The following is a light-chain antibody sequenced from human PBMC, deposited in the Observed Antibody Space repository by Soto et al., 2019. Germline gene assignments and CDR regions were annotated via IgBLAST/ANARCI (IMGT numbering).Light chain of an antibody. CDR2: GAS. V-gene: IGKV3-20*01. J-gene: IGKJ1*01. CDR3: QHYGNSPT. CDR1: QSVSSGY. Sequence: EIVLTQSPGTLSLSPGDGATLSCRASQSVSSGYLAWYQQKPGQAPRLLIYGASRRAGGIPDRFSGSRSGTDFTLSISRLEPEDFAVYWCQHYGNSPTFGEGTRVQIK.